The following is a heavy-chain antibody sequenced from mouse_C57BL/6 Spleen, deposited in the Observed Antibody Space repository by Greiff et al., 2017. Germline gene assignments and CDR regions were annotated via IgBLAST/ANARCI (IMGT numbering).Heavy chain of an antibody. CDR3: AREVIYYGNYGFAY. Sequence: EVQLKQSGPELVKPGASVKIPCKASGYTFTDYNMDWVKQSHGKSLEWIGDINPNNGGTIYNQKFKGKATLTVDKSSSTAYMELRSLTSEDTAVYYCAREVIYYGNYGFAYWGQGTLVTVSA. J-gene: IGHJ3*01. V-gene: IGHV1-18*01. D-gene: IGHD2-1*01. CDR1: GYTFTDYN. CDR2: INPNNGGT.